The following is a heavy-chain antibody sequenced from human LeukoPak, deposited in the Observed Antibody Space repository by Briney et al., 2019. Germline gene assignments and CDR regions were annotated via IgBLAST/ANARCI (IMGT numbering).Heavy chain of an antibody. J-gene: IGHJ1*01. CDR2: IRGSGGGT. CDR3: SRDPNGDYVGAFDFQR. V-gene: IGHV3-23*01. D-gene: IGHD4-17*01. CDR1: GFTFSSYA. Sequence: PGGSLRLSCAVSGFTFSSYAMTWVRQAPGRGLEWVSSIRGSGGGTDYADSVRGRFTISRDNSKNTLYLQMNSLRAEYTAIYHCSRDPNGDYVGAFDFQRWGQGTLVTVSS.